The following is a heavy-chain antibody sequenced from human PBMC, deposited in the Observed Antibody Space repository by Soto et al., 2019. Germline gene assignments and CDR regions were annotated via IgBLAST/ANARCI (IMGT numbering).Heavy chain of an antibody. CDR3: ARHDRQLVLYYGMDV. D-gene: IGHD6-6*01. CDR2: IYSGGST. J-gene: IGHJ6*02. Sequence: GGSLRLSCAASGFTVSSNYMSWVRQAPGKGLEWVSVIYSGGSTYYADSVKGRFTISRDNSKNTLYLQMNSLRAEDTAVYYCARHDRQLVLYYGMDVWGQGTTVTVSS. CDR1: GFTVSSNY. V-gene: IGHV3-53*01.